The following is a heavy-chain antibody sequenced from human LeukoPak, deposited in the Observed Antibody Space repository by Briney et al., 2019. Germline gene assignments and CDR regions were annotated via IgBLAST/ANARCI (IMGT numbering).Heavy chain of an antibody. CDR2: INSDRSST. CDR3: ARDWVSYCGGDCYSTDAFDI. J-gene: IGHJ3*02. Sequence: PGGSLRLSCAASGFTFSSYWMHWVRQAPGKGLGWVSRINSDRSSTSYADSVKGRFTISRDSAKNTLYLQMNSLRAEDTAVYYCARDWVSYCGGDCYSTDAFDIWGQGTMVTVSS. CDR1: GFTFSSYW. V-gene: IGHV3-74*01. D-gene: IGHD2-21*02.